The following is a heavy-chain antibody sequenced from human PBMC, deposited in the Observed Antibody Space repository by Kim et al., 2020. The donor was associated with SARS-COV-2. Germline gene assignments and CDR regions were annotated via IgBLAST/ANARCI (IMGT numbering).Heavy chain of an antibody. CDR1: GGSFSGYY. J-gene: IGHJ3*02. CDR2: INHSGST. D-gene: IGHD6-13*01. V-gene: IGHV4-34*01. CDR3: ARAFIGLWQQPARDSVGSAFDI. Sequence: SETLSLTCAVYGGSFSGYYWSWIRQPPGKGLEWIGEINHSGSTNYNPSLKSRVTISVDTSKNQFPLKLSSVTAADTAVYYCARAFIGLWQQPARDSVGSAFDIWGQGTMVTVSS.